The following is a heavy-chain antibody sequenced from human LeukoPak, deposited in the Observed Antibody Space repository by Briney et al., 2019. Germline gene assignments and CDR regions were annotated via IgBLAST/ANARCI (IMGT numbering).Heavy chain of an antibody. D-gene: IGHD5-18*01. Sequence: GGSLRLSCAASGLTFSSHEMNWVRQAPGKGLEWVSYISRSGSTIYYAHSVKGRFTISRDNSQNTLYLQMNSLRPEDTAVYYCAPQRGFRLLDRYFDSWGQGTLVTVSS. CDR1: GLTFSSHE. V-gene: IGHV3-48*03. J-gene: IGHJ4*02. CDR2: ISRSGSTI. CDR3: APQRGFRLLDRYFDS.